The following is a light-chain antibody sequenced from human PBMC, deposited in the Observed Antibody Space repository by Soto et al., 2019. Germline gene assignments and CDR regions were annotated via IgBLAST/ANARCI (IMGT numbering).Light chain of an antibody. V-gene: IGKV1-39*01. Sequence: DIQMTQSPSSLSASVGDRVTITCRASRSISSYLNWYQQKPGKAPKHLIYAASSLQSGVPSRFSGSGSGTEFTLTISSLQPEDFATYYCQQSYSLPPTWTFGQGTKVEIK. CDR2: AAS. CDR1: RSISSY. CDR3: QQSYSLPPTWT. J-gene: IGKJ1*01.